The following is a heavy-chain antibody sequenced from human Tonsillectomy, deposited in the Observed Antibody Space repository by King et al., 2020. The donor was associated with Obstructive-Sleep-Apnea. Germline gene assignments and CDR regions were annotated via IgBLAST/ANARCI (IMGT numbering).Heavy chain of an antibody. CDR1: GFTFSSYW. CDR2: IKEDGSEN. CDR3: ARDERQYSYGPFDV. J-gene: IGHJ6*02. Sequence: VQLVKSGGGLVQPGGSLRLSCAASGFTFSSYWMSWVRQAPGKGLEGVANIKEDGSENFFVYSVKGRFTISRDNAKNSLYLQMNSLRAEDTAVYYCARDERQYSYGPFDVWGQGTTVTVSS. D-gene: IGHD5-18*01. V-gene: IGHV3-7*01.